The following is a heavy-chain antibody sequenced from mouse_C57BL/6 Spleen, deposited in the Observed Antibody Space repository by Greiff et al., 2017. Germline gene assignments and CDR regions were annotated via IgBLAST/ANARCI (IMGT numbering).Heavy chain of an antibody. J-gene: IGHJ4*01. CDR2: IWSGGST. Sequence: QVQLQQSGPGLVQPSQSLSITCTVSGFSLTSYGVHWVRQPPGKGLEWLGVIWSGGSTDYNAAFISRLSISKDNSKSQVFFKMNSLQADDTAIYYCAKNYDGYYEGAMDYWGQGTSVTVSS. D-gene: IGHD2-3*01. CDR1: GFSLTSYG. V-gene: IGHV2-4*01. CDR3: AKNYDGYYEGAMDY.